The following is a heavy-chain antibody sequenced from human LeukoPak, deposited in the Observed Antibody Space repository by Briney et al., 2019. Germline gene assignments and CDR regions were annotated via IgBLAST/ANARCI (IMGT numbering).Heavy chain of an antibody. J-gene: IGHJ4*02. CDR2: IKQDGSEK. Sequence: GGSLRLSCAASGFTFSSYWMSWVRQAPGKGLEWVANIKQDGSEKYYVDSVKGRFTISRDNAKNSLYLQMNSLRAEDTAVYYCARVRHFDWPRLPDYWGQGTLVTVSS. D-gene: IGHD3-9*01. CDR3: ARVRHFDWPRLPDY. V-gene: IGHV3-7*01. CDR1: GFTFSSYW.